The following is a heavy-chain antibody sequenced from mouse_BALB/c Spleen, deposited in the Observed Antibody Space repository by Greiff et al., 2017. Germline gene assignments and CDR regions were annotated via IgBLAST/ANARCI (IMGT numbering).Heavy chain of an antibody. J-gene: IGHJ4*01. CDR1: GYSITSDYA. CDR3: ARERGSLSMDY. V-gene: IGHV3-2*02. D-gene: IGHD1-1*02. Sequence: EVQRVESGPGLVKPSQSLSLTCTVTGYSITSDYAWNWIRQFPGNKLEWMGYISYSGSTSYNPSLKSRISITRDTSKNQFFLQLNSVTTEDTATYYCARERGSLSMDYWGQGTSVTVSS. CDR2: ISYSGST.